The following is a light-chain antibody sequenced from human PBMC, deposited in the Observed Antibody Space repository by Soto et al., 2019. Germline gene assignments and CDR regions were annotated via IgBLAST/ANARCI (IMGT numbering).Light chain of an antibody. Sequence: EIVLTQSPATLSSFPGDRVTLSCRASQSVNNYLAWYQQKVGQAPRLLIYDASNRATGIPARFSGSGSGTDFTLTISSLEPEDVAVYYCQQRSNWPPITFGQGTRLEIK. CDR1: QSVNNY. J-gene: IGKJ5*01. V-gene: IGKV3-11*01. CDR3: QQRSNWPPIT. CDR2: DAS.